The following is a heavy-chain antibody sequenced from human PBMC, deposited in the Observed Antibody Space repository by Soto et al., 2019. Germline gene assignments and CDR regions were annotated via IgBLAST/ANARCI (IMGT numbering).Heavy chain of an antibody. CDR1: GYTFTSYG. V-gene: IGHV1-18*01. D-gene: IGHD6-6*01. J-gene: IGHJ6*02. CDR2: ISAYNGNT. Sequence: ASVKVSCKASGYTFTSYGISWVRQAPGQGLEWMGWISAYNGNTNYAQKLQGRVTMTTDTSTSTAYMELRSLRSDDTAVYYCARLPTGSSSSSYYYYGMDVWGQGTTVTVSS. CDR3: ARLPTGSSSSSYYYYGMDV.